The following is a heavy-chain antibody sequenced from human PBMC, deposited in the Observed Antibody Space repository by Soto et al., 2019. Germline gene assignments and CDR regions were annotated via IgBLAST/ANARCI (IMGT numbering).Heavy chain of an antibody. D-gene: IGHD3-22*01. CDR3: AGGITMIVVGAFDI. Sequence: GGSLRLSCAASGFTVSSNYMSWVRQAPGKGLEWVSVIYSGGSTYYADSVKGRFTISRDNSKNTLYLQMNSLRAEDTAVYYCAGGITMIVVGAFDIWGQGTMVTVSS. V-gene: IGHV3-66*01. CDR1: GFTVSSNY. J-gene: IGHJ3*02. CDR2: IYSGGST.